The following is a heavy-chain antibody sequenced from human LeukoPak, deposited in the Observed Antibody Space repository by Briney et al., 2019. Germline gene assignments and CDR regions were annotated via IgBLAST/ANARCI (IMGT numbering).Heavy chain of an antibody. CDR1: GLTLSTYA. CDR2: TSGGVGRT. J-gene: IGHJ5*02. Sequence: GGSLTLACLASGLTLSTYAMSCVRQAPRDGREWVSATSGGVGRTYSADSVKGRYTISRDNSENTQVLQMNSLRAEDTDVYYCARLDQNYPRGRGLPVDPWGQGTLVTVPS. D-gene: IGHD1-7*01. V-gene: IGHV3-23*01. CDR3: ARLDQNYPRGRGLPVDP.